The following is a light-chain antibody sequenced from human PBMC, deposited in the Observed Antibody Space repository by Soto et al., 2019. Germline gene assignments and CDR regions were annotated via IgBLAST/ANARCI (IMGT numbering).Light chain of an antibody. J-gene: IGKJ4*01. Sequence: DIQMTQSPSTLSASVGDRVTITCRASQNIKNWLAWYQQKPGQAPKLLIYKASSLVSGVPSRFSGSGSGTEFTITISSLQPDDSATYYCQQYNSYSALTFGGGTKVEIK. CDR1: QNIKNW. V-gene: IGKV1-5*03. CDR3: QQYNSYSALT. CDR2: KAS.